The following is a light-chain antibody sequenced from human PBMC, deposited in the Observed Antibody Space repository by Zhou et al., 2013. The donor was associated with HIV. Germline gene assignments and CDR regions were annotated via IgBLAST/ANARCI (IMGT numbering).Light chain of an antibody. V-gene: IGKV3-20*01. J-gene: IGKJ4*01. Sequence: EIVLTQSPGTLSLSPGERATLSCRASQSVSNDYVAWYQQKPDRAPRLLIYGTSVRATGIPDRFSGSGSGTDFTLNISGLEADDFAVYFCQQYGGSPLTFGGGPRWR. CDR3: QQYGGSPLT. CDR2: GTS. CDR1: QSVSNDY.